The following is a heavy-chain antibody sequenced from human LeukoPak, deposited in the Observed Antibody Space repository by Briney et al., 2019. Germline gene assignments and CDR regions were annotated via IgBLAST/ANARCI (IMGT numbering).Heavy chain of an antibody. CDR2: IYYSGSS. CDR1: GGSISSGDYY. J-gene: IGHJ4*02. CDR3: ARGVGSSWYGD. V-gene: IGHV4-30-4*01. Sequence: TLSLTCTVSGGSISSGDYYWSWIRQPPGKGLEWIGYIYYSGSSYYNPSLKSRPTISVDTSKNQFSLKLSSVTAADTAVYYCARGVGSSWYGDWGQGTLVTVSS. D-gene: IGHD6-13*01.